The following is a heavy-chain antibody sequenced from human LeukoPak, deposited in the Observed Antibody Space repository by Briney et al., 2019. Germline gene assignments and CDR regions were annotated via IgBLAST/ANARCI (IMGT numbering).Heavy chain of an antibody. CDR2: INQSGRT. J-gene: IGHJ4*02. Sequence: SETLSLTCAVYGGSFSDYYWSWIRQSPGKGLEWIGEINQSGRTTYNPSLESRVTISVDTSEKQFSLRLTSVTAADTAVYYCARLGIAARPVDYWGQGTLVTVSS. V-gene: IGHV4-34*01. CDR1: GGSFSDYY. CDR3: ARLGIAARPVDY. D-gene: IGHD6-6*01.